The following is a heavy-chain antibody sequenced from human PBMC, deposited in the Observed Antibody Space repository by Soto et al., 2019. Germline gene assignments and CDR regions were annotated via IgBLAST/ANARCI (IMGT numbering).Heavy chain of an antibody. CDR3: AYGGSCDY. V-gene: IGHV3-48*03. J-gene: IGHJ4*02. CDR2: FSSSGSTI. D-gene: IGHD1-26*01. CDR1: GFSFNTYE. Sequence: EVQLVESGGGLVQPGGSLRLSCAASGFSFNTYEMNWVRQAPGKGLEWVSYFSSSGSTIYYADSVKGRFTVSRDNGKTSLYLQMNSLRAEDTAVYYCAYGGSCDYWGQGTQVTVSS.